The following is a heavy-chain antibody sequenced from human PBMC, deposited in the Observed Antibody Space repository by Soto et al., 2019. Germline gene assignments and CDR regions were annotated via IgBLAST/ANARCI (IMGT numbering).Heavy chain of an antibody. J-gene: IGHJ4*02. CDR3: AHVYGGYDNFDY. V-gene: IGHV2-5*02. CDR2: IYWDDDK. Sequence: QITLKESGPTLVKPTQTLTLICTFSGFSLSTSGVGVGWSRQPPGKALEWLALIYWDDDKRYSPSLKSRLTITKDTSKNQVVLTMTNMDPVDTATYYCAHVYGGYDNFDYWGQGTLVTVSS. D-gene: IGHD5-12*01. CDR1: GFSLSTSGVG.